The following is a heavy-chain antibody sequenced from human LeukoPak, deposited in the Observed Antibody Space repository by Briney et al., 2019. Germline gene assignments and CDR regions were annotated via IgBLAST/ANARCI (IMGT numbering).Heavy chain of an antibody. Sequence: PGGSLRLSCATSGFSFSSYGMSWVRQAPGKGLEWVSYIGGGSSPTDYADSVKGRVTISRDNARNSLYLQNTTLNVEATAVYYCARDPGFSVARWGQGSLVFVSS. V-gene: IGHV3-48*04. J-gene: IGHJ4*02. CDR2: IGGGSSPT. CDR1: GFSFSSYG. CDR3: ARDPGFSVAR. D-gene: IGHD3-3*01.